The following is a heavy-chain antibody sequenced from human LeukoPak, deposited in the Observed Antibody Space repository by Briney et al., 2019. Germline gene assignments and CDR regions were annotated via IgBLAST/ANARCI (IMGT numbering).Heavy chain of an antibody. CDR3: ARENPSGYYNRPIDY. D-gene: IGHD3-22*01. V-gene: IGHV4-59*01. J-gene: IGHJ4*02. CDR2: IYYSGSI. Sequence: SETLSLTCTVSGASISSYYWSWIRQPPGKGPEWIGDIYYSGSIKYNPSLKSRVTMSVDTPKNQFSLKLSSVTAADTAIYYCARENPSGYYNRPIDYWGQGTLVTVSS. CDR1: GASISSYY.